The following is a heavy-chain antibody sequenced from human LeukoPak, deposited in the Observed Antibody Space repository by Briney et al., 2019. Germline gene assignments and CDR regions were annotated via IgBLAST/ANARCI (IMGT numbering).Heavy chain of an antibody. CDR1: GGSVSSGSYY. V-gene: IGHV4-61*01. CDR3: ARVQHAYYDSVGAFDI. CDR2: IYYSGST. J-gene: IGHJ3*02. Sequence: SETLSLTCTVSGGSVSSGSYYWSWIRQPPGKGLEWIGYIYYSGSTNYNPSLKSRVTISVDTSKNQFSLKLSSVTAADTAVYYCARVQHAYYDSVGAFDIRGQGTMVTVSS. D-gene: IGHD3-22*01.